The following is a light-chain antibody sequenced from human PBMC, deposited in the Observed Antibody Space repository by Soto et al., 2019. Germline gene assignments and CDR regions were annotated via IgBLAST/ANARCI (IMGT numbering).Light chain of an antibody. J-gene: IGKJ1*01. CDR1: QSVSVY. V-gene: IGKV1-39*01. Sequence: DIQMAESPCSLYSSLGERGTVTCRASQSVSVYLNWYQQKPGKAPKVVIYTASSLQSGVPSRFSGSGSGTAFTLTISSLQPEDFATYYCQQSYIGRSFGQGTKVDIK. CDR2: TAS. CDR3: QQSYIGRS.